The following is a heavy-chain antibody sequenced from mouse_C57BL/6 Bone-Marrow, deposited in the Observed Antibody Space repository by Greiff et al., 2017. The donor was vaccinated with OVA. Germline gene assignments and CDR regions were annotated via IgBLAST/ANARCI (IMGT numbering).Heavy chain of an antibody. CDR1: GFTFSSYG. D-gene: IGHD1-1*01. J-gene: IGHJ3*01. V-gene: IGHV5-6*01. CDR2: ISSGGSYT. Sequence: EVKLMESGGDLVKPGGSLKLSCAASGFTFSSYGMSWVRQTPDKRLEWVATISSGGSYTYYPDSVKGRFTISRDNAKNTLYLQMSSLKSEDTAMYYCARQVYGSSPFAYWGQGTLVTVSA. CDR3: ARQVYGSSPFAY.